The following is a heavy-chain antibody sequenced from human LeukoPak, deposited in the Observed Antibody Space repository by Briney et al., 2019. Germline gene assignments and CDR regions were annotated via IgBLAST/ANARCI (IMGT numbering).Heavy chain of an antibody. Sequence: ASVKVSCKASGYAFTGYYMHWVRQAPGQGLEWMGWINPNSGGTNSAQKFQGRVTMTRDTSISTAYMELSRLRSDDMAVYYCAIINWNYVERPFDIWGQGAMVTVSS. CDR3: AIINWNYVERPFDI. CDR1: GYAFTGYY. D-gene: IGHD1-7*01. V-gene: IGHV1-2*02. CDR2: INPNSGGT. J-gene: IGHJ3*02.